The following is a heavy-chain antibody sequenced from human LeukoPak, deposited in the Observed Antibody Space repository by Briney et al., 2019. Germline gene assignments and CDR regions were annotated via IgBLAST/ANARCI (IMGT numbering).Heavy chain of an antibody. D-gene: IGHD1-1*01. CDR3: ARGLRMTTFHNWFDP. J-gene: IGHJ5*02. Sequence: SETLSLTCTVSGGSISSYYWSWLRQPPGKGLEWIGYIYYSGSTNYNPSLKSRVTISVDTSKNHFSLKLSSVTAADTAVYYCARGLRMTTFHNWFDPWGQGTLVTVSS. CDR2: IYYSGST. CDR1: GGSISSYY. V-gene: IGHV4-59*12.